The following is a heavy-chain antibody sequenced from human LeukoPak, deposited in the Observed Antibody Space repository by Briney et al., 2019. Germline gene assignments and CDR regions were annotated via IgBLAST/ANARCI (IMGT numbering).Heavy chain of an antibody. CDR3: ARGIRIAARSGLGY. J-gene: IGHJ4*02. V-gene: IGHV4-59*08. CDR2: IYYSGST. Sequence: SETLSLTCTVSGGSISSYYWSWIRQPPWKGLEWIGYIYYSGSTYYNPSLKSRVTISVDTSKNQFSLKLSSVTAADTAVYYCARGIRIAARSGLGYWGQGTLVTVSS. CDR1: GGSISSYY. D-gene: IGHD6-6*01.